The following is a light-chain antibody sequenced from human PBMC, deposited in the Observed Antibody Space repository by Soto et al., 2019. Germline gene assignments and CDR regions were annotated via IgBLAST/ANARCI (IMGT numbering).Light chain of an antibody. CDR1: QSLSSSY. Sequence: IVLTQSPGTLSLSPGERATLSCRASQSLSSSYLAWYQQKPGQAPRLLIYGASSRATGIPDRFSGSGSGTDFTLTISRLEPEDFAVYYCQQYGSSPRAFGPGTKVYIK. CDR2: GAS. CDR3: QQYGSSPRA. J-gene: IGKJ3*01. V-gene: IGKV3-20*01.